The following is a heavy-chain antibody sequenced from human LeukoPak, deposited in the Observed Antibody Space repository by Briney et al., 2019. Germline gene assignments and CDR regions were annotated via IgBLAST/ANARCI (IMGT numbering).Heavy chain of an antibody. CDR2: ISGRTGAT. D-gene: IGHD5-12*01. CDR1: GFTFTTNA. J-gene: IGHJ4*02. CDR3: AKCGNSGCHLIDY. Sequence: PGGSLILSCAASGFTFTTNAMSWVRQAPGKGLEWVSAISGRTGATYYADSEKGRFTISRDNSKSTLYLQMDSLRAEDTAVYYCAKCGNSGCHLIDYWGQGTLVTVSS. V-gene: IGHV3-23*01.